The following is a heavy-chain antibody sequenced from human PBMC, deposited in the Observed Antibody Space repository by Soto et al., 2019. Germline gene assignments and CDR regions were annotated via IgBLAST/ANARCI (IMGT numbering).Heavy chain of an antibody. CDR3: TTDGATIFFDP. D-gene: IGHD3-10*02. CDR1: GFTFKNAW. CDR2: IKTKADAGTT. V-gene: IGHV3-15*01. J-gene: IGHJ5*02. Sequence: QLVESGGGLVKPGGSLRLSCAASGFTFKNAWMSWVRQAPGKGLEWVGRIKTKADAGTTDYAAPVKGRFTMSRDDSKNPLYLQMTSLKNEDTALYFCTTDGATIFFDPRSQGTLVTVSS.